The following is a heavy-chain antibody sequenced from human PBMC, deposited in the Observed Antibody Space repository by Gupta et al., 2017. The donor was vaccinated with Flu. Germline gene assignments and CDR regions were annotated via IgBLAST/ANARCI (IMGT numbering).Heavy chain of an antibody. Sequence: QITLKESGPTLVKPTQTLTLTCTFSGFSLSTSGEGVGWIRQPPAKAPEWLALISWDDDKRYNPSLITRLTVTKDTSKNQVVLTMTNMDPVDTATYFCAHRRAGPYAMDVWGQGTTVTVSS. CDR2: ISWDDDK. V-gene: IGHV2-5*02. J-gene: IGHJ6*02. CDR3: AHRRAGPYAMDV. CDR1: GFSLSTSGEG.